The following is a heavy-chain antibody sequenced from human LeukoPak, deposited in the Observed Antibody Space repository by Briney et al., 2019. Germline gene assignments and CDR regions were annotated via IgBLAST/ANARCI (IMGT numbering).Heavy chain of an antibody. CDR1: GFTFSSYA. Sequence: GGSLRLSCAASGFTFSSYAMSWVRQAPGKGLEWVSAISGSGGSTYYADSVKGRFTISRDNSKNTLYLQMNSLRAEDTAVYYCAKDRESSSSWYEVEYFQHWGQGALVTVSS. V-gene: IGHV3-23*01. CDR2: ISGSGGST. D-gene: IGHD6-13*01. J-gene: IGHJ1*01. CDR3: AKDRESSSSWYEVEYFQH.